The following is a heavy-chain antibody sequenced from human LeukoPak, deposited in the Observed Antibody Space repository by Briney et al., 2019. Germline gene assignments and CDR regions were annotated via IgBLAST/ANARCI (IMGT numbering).Heavy chain of an antibody. D-gene: IGHD5-12*01. V-gene: IGHV4-59*08. Sequence: SETLSLTCTVSGGSISSYYWSWIRQPPGKGLEWIGYIYYSGSTNYNPSLKSRVTISVDTSKNQFSLKLSSVTAADTAVYYCARLPRGYDPYYYYGMDVWGQGTTVTVSS. CDR1: GGSISSYY. CDR3: ARLPRGYDPYYYYGMDV. CDR2: IYYSGST. J-gene: IGHJ6*02.